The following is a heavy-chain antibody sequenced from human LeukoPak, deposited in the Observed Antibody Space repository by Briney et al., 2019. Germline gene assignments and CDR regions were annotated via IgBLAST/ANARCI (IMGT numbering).Heavy chain of an antibody. CDR1: GFTFSSYG. J-gene: IGHJ4*02. D-gene: IGHD2-2*01. Sequence: GGSLRLSCAASGFTFSSYGMHWVRQAPGKGLEWVAFIQYDGSNKYYADSVKGRFTISRDNSKNTLYLQMNSLRAEDTAVYYCARGYCSSTSCSDLAYWGQGTLVTVSS. CDR2: IQYDGSNK. CDR3: ARGYCSSTSCSDLAY. V-gene: IGHV3-30*02.